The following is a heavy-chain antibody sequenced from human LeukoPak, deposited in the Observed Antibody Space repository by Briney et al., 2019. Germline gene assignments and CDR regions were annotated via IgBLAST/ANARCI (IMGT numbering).Heavy chain of an antibody. CDR3: AKICGYDYALFDY. Sequence: GGSLRLSCAASGFTFSSYAMSWVRQASGKGLEWVSAISGSGGSTYYADSVKGRFTISRDNSKNTLYLQMNSLRAEDTAVYYCAKICGYDYALFDYWGQGTLVTVSS. D-gene: IGHD5-12*01. V-gene: IGHV3-23*01. J-gene: IGHJ4*02. CDR1: GFTFSSYA. CDR2: ISGSGGST.